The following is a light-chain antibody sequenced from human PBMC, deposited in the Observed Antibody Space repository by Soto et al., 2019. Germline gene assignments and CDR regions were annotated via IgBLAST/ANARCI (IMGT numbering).Light chain of an antibody. CDR1: GSTMGRNY. CDR3: GAWDSSLSVVV. J-gene: IGLJ3*02. CDR2: DND. V-gene: IGLV1-51*01. Sequence: QSVLTQPPSVSAAPGQKVTISCSGGGSTMGRNYVSCYQQLPGTAPKLLIFDNDKRPSGIPDRFSGSRSGTSGTLAITGLQTGDEADYYCGAWDSSLSVVVFGGGTKVTVL.